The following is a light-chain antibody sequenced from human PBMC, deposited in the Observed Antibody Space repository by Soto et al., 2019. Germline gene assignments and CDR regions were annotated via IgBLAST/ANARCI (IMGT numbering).Light chain of an antibody. J-gene: IGLJ1*01. Sequence: QSVLTQPASVSGSPGQSITISCTGTSSDVGSYNLVSWYQQHPGKAPKLMIYEVSKRPSGVSNRFSGSKSGNTASLTISGLQAEDEADYSCCSYAGSSTFPYVFGTGTKLTVL. CDR2: EVS. CDR1: SSDVGSYNL. V-gene: IGLV2-23*02. CDR3: CSYAGSSTFPYV.